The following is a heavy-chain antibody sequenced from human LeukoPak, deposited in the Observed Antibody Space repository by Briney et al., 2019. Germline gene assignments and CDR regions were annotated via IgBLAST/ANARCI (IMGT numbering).Heavy chain of an antibody. CDR3: ARRMMYYDYVWGSSSHDAFDI. D-gene: IGHD3-16*01. CDR1: GXTFSSYS. J-gene: IGHJ3*02. V-gene: IGHV3-21*01. CDR2: ISSSSSYI. Sequence: GGSLRLSCAASGXTFSSYSMNWVRQAPGKGLEWVCSISSSSSYIYYADSVKGRFTISRDNAKNSLYLQMNSLRAEDMAVYYCARRMMYYDYVWGSSSHDAFDIWGQGTMVTVSS.